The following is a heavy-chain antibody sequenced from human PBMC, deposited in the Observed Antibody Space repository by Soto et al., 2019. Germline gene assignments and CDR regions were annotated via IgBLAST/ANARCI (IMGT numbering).Heavy chain of an antibody. CDR1: GASIAGSSD. J-gene: IGHJ4*02. D-gene: IGHD2-8*02. V-gene: IGHV4-4*07. CDR3: ARGMTPPGAPAWYYFDS. Sequence: PSETLSLTCSGSGASIAGSSDLSWIRQPAGKGLEWIGRFSLSGTTNYSPSLRSRVTMSADVSKNQFSLRLTSVTAADTALYYCARGMTPPGAPAWYYFDSWGQGTLVTVSS. CDR2: FSLSGTT.